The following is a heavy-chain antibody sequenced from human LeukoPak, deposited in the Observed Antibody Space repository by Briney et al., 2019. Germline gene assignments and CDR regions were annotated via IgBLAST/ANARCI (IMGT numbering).Heavy chain of an antibody. Sequence: SETLSLTCTVSGGSISSSSYYWGWIRQSPGKGLERIGSIYYSGSTYYNPSLKSRVTISVDTSKNQFSLKLSSVTAADTAVYYCARLLRQWELRYFDYWGQGTLVTVSS. J-gene: IGHJ4*02. D-gene: IGHD1-26*01. V-gene: IGHV4-39*01. CDR1: GGSISSSSYY. CDR3: ARLLRQWELRYFDY. CDR2: IYYSGST.